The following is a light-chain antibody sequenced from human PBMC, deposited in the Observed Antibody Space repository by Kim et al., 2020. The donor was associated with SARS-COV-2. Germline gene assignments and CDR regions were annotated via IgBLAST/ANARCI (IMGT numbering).Light chain of an antibody. CDR3: SALDSSRSEGV. V-gene: IGLV10-54*02. J-gene: IGLJ6*01. CDR2: RNN. Sequence: QTATLTCTGTNNFVGYQGSSWLQQHQSHPPKLLSYRNNNRPSGISERFSASRSGNTASLTITGLQPEDESDYYCSALDSSRSEGVFGSGTKVTVL. CDR1: NNFVGYQG.